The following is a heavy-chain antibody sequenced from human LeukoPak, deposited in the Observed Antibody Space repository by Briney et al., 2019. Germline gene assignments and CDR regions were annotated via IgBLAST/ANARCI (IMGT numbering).Heavy chain of an antibody. CDR1: GFTFSSYE. J-gene: IGHJ3*02. V-gene: IGHV3-48*03. CDR3: ARDDIGGYPQKYHAFDI. CDR2: ISSSGSTI. Sequence: GGSLRLSCAASGFTFSSYEMNWVRQAPGKGLEWVSYISSSGSTIYYADSVKGRFTISRDNAKNSLYLQMSSLRAEDTAVYFCARDDIGGYPQKYHAFDIWGQGTMVTVSS. D-gene: IGHD3-22*01.